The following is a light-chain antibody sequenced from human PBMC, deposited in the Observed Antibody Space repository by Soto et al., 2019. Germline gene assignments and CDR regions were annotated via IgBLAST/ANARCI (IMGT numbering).Light chain of an antibody. J-gene: IGLJ1*01. V-gene: IGLV1-44*01. CDR1: SPNIGSNT. CDR3: AAWDDSLNGLYV. CDR2: SNN. Sequence: QSVLTQPPSASGTPGQRVTISCSGSSPNIGSNTVNWYQQLPGTAPKLLIYSNNQRPPGVPDRFSGSKSGTSASLAISGLQSEDEADYYCAAWDDSLNGLYVFGTGTKVTVL.